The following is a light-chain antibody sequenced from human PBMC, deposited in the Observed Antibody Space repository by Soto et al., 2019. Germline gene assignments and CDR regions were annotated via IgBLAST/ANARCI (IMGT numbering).Light chain of an antibody. CDR1: QSVSSN. V-gene: IGKV3-15*01. CDR2: GAS. J-gene: IGKJ1*01. CDR3: QQYNNWPPERT. Sequence: EIVMTQSPATLSVSPGERATLSCRASQSVSSNLAWYQQEPGQAPRLLIYGASTRATGIPARFSGRGSGTEFTLTISSLQSEDFVVYYCQQYNNWPPERTFGQGTKVDIK.